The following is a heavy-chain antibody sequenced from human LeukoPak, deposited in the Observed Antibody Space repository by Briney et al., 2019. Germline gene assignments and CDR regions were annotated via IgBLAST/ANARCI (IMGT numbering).Heavy chain of an antibody. CDR2: IIPILGIA. CDR3: ARATLKSYDSSGYYPWDAFDI. Sequence: SVKVSCKASGGTFSSYAISWVRQAPGQGLEWMGRIIPILGIANYAQKFQGRVTITADKSTSTAYMELSSLRSEDTAVYYCARATLKSYDSSGYYPWDAFDIWGQGTMVTVSS. D-gene: IGHD3-22*01. J-gene: IGHJ3*02. CDR1: GGTFSSYA. V-gene: IGHV1-69*04.